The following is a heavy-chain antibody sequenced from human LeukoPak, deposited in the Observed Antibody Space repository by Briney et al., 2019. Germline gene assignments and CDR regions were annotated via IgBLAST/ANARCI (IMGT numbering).Heavy chain of an antibody. Sequence: GESLKIPCKGSGYSFTSYWLGWVRQMPGKGLEWMGIIYPGDSDTRYSPSFQGQVTISADKSISTAYLQWSSLKASDTAMYYCARQMDRGYSYGHEHPFDYWGQGTLVTVSS. V-gene: IGHV5-51*01. J-gene: IGHJ4*02. D-gene: IGHD5-18*01. CDR1: GYSFTSYW. CDR2: IYPGDSDT. CDR3: ARQMDRGYSYGHEHPFDY.